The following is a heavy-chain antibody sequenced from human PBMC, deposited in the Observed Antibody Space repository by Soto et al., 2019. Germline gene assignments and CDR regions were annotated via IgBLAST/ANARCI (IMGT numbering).Heavy chain of an antibody. D-gene: IGHD1-26*01. J-gene: IGHJ4*02. V-gene: IGHV4-30-2*01. CDR2: IYHSGST. Sequence: SEALSLTCAVSGGSISRGGYSWSWIRQPPGKGLEWIGYIYHSGSTYYNPSLKSRVTISVDRSKNQFSLKLSSVTAADTAVYYCARLGGSYAVPHFDYWGQGTLVTVSS. CDR3: ARLGGSYAVPHFDY. CDR1: GGSISRGGYS.